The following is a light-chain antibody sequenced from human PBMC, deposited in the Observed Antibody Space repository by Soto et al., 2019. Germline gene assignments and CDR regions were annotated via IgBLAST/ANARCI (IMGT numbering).Light chain of an antibody. CDR3: QQSYSTLPT. J-gene: IGKJ5*01. CDR2: GAS. Sequence: ETVMTQSPDILSVSPGEGATLSCRASQSVGSNLAWYQQKPGQAPRLLIYGASTRATGIPVRFSGSGSGTEFTLTISSLQPEDFATYYCQQSYSTLPTFGQGARLEIK. V-gene: IGKV3D-15*01. CDR1: QSVGSN.